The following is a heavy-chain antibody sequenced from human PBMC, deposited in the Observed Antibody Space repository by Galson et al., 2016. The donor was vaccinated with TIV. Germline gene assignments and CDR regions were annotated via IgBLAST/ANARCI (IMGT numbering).Heavy chain of an antibody. V-gene: IGHV3-23*01. Sequence: SLRLSCAGSGSTFSRFPMCWVRQAPGKGLQWVSSMSASGGSTYYADSVKGRFTISREISKNTLYLQMNSQRAEDTAMYYCVKGSSWSPPVPNYFDHWGQGTLATVSS. CDR1: GSTFSRFP. CDR3: VKGSSWSPPVPNYFDH. J-gene: IGHJ4*02. CDR2: MSASGGST. D-gene: IGHD6-13*01.